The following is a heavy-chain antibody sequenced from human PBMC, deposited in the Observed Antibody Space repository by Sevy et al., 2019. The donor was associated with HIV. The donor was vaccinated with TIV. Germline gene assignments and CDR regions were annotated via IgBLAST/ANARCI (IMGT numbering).Heavy chain of an antibody. CDR3: AKTINSGGGVVPAASYYYYGLDV. Sequence: GGSLRLSCAASGFTFSDYAMNWVRQAPGKGLEWVSAINGKGRSTHYTDSVEGRFTISRDNAKSTLYLEMNSLRVEDTAVYYCAKTINSGGGVVPAASYYYYGLDVWGQGTTVTVSS. J-gene: IGHJ6*02. D-gene: IGHD2-2*01. CDR2: INGKGRST. V-gene: IGHV3-23*01. CDR1: GFTFSDYA.